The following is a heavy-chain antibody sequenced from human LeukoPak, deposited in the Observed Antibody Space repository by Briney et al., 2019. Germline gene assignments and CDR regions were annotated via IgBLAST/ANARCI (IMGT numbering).Heavy chain of an antibody. CDR3: ARRGIVATRTFDY. J-gene: IGHJ4*02. Sequence: GGSLRLSCAASGFTFSSYSMNWVRQAPGKGLEWVSSISSSSSYIYYADSVKGRFTISRDNAKNSLYLQMNSLGAEDTAVYYCARRGIVATRTFDYWGQGTLVTVSS. D-gene: IGHD5-12*01. CDR1: GFTFSSYS. CDR2: ISSSSSYI. V-gene: IGHV3-21*01.